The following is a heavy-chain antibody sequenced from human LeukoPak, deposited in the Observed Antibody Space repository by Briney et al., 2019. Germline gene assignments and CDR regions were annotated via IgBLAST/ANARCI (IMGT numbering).Heavy chain of an antibody. V-gene: IGHV3-7*01. J-gene: IGHJ4*02. Sequence: PGGSLRLSCAASGFTFSSYWMTWVRQAPGKGLEWVANIKQDGSEKYYVDSVKGRFTISRDNAKNSLYLQVNNLRADDTAVYHCARAPGGYYYVFNYWGQGTLVTVSS. D-gene: IGHD3-10*01. CDR2: IKQDGSEK. CDR1: GFTFSSYW. CDR3: ARAPGGYYYVFNY.